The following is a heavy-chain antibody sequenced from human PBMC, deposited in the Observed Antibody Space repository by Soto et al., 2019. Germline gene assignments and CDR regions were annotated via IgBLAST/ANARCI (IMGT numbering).Heavy chain of an antibody. CDR1: GFTFGRHG. CDR2: IGSDGRRA. CDR3: ARDDDYGDNGLDY. V-gene: IGHV3-33*01. Sequence: QVQLVESGGGVVQPGGSLRLSCAASGFTFGRHGMHWVRQAPGKGLEWVAGIGSDGRRASYADSVKGRFTISRDNGQNTLYLQRNSLRAEETAVYYCARDDDYGDNGLDYWGQGTLVTVSS. D-gene: IGHD4-17*01. J-gene: IGHJ4*02.